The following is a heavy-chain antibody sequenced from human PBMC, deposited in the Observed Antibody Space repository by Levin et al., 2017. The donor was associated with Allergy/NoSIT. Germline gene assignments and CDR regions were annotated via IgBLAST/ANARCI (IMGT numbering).Heavy chain of an antibody. CDR2: ILSTGSTI. CDR3: VSFNSSEYFHH. CDR1: GFTFSYYG. J-gene: IGHJ1*01. D-gene: IGHD2-15*01. V-gene: IGHV3-48*02. Sequence: GESLKISCAASGFTFSYYGMNWVRQVPGKGLEWIAFILSTGSTIYYAESVEGRFTISRDNAKSSLYLQMNSLTDEDTATYFCVSFNSSEYFHHWGQGTPVTVSS.